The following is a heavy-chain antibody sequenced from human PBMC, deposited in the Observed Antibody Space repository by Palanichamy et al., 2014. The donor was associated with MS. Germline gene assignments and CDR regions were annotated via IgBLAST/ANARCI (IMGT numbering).Heavy chain of an antibody. CDR1: GGTFSSYA. V-gene: IGHV1-69*04. J-gene: IGHJ4*02. CDR2: IIPILGIA. D-gene: IGHD6-19*01. Sequence: QVQLVQSGAEVKKPGSSVKVSCKASGGTFSSYAISWVRQAPGQGLEWMGRIIPILGIANYAQKFQGRVTITADKSTSTAYMELSSLRSEDTAVYYCARDKQWPTLYFDYWGQGTLVTVSS. CDR3: ARDKQWPTLYFDY.